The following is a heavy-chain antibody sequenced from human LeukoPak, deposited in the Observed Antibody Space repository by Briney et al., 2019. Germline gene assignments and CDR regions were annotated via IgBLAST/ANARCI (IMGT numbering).Heavy chain of an antibody. CDR3: ARSWVAAAACFDY. D-gene: IGHD6-13*01. CDR2: MNPNSGNT. CDR1: GYTFTSYD. V-gene: IGHV1-8*01. Sequence: ASVKVSCEASGYTFTSYDINWVRQATGQGLEWMGWMNPNSGNTGYAQKFQGRVTMTRNTSISTAYMELSSLRSEDTAVYYCARSWVAAAACFDYWGQGTLVAVSS. J-gene: IGHJ4*02.